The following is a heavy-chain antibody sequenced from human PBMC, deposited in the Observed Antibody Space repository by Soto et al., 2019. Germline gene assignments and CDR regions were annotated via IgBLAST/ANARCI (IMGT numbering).Heavy chain of an antibody. D-gene: IGHD3-22*01. Sequence: QLQLQESGPGLVKPSETLSLTCTVSGGSITNSGYYWGWVRQPPGKGLEWIGSIFYSGSTHYKPSLQSRVTIYGDTSKNQFSLKLSSVTAADTAVYYYARTPDSSGYYFDSWGQGTLVTVSS. CDR1: GGSITNSGYY. V-gene: IGHV4-39*01. CDR2: IFYSGST. CDR3: ARTPDSSGYYFDS. J-gene: IGHJ4*02.